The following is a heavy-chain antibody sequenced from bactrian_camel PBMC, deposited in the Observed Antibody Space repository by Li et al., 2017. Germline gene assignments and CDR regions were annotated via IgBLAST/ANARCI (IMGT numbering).Heavy chain of an antibody. J-gene: IGHJ4*01. D-gene: IGHD3*01. CDR3: AADEGLWDGSGCGQYIR. Sequence: VQLVESGGGLVQPGGSLRLSCTASGFPFSNYDMNWVRQAPGKGLEWVSTSNGGGDVTRYTEFAKGRFTISRDDAQNTLYLQMDNLKPEDTAMYYCAADEGLWDGSGCGQYIRWGQGTQVTV. CDR2: SNGGGDVT. CDR1: GFPFSNYD. V-gene: IGHV3S40*01.